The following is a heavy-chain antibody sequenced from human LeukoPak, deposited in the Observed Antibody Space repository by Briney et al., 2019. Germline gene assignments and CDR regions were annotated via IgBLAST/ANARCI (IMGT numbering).Heavy chain of an antibody. CDR3: ARDPESSGWYDY. J-gene: IGHJ4*02. CDR1: GCTFSSYA. CDR2: ISYDGSNK. Sequence: GRSLRLSCAASGCTFSSYAMHWVRQAPGKGLEWVAVISYDGSNKYYADSVKGRFTISRDNSKNTLYLQMNSLRAEDTAVYYCARDPESSGWYDYWGQGTLVTVSS. D-gene: IGHD6-19*01. V-gene: IGHV3-30-3*01.